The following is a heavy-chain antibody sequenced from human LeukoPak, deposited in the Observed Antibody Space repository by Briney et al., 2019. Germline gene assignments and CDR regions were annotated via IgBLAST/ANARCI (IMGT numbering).Heavy chain of an antibody. CDR2: IYPGDSDT. D-gene: IGHD3-10*01. CDR3: ARNRDSGSHDAFDI. J-gene: IGHJ3*02. Sequence: GESLKISCKGSGYSFTTYWIGWVRQMPGKGLEWMGIIYPGDSDTRYSPSFQGQVTISGAKSISTAYLQWSSLKASDTAMYYCARNRDSGSHDAFDIWGQGTMVTVSS. CDR1: GYSFTTYW. V-gene: IGHV5-51*01.